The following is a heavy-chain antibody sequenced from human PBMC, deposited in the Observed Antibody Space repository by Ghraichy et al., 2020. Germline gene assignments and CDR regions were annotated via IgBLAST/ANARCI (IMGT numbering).Heavy chain of an antibody. CDR2: INQSGST. Sequence: SETLSPTCAVYGGSFSGYFWGWIRQPPGKGLEWIGQINQSGSTKYNPSLKSRVTISVDMSKNQFSLELTSVTAADTAVYYCARGASKLGYCSGTSCPFDYWGQGTLVTVSS. D-gene: IGHD2-2*01. V-gene: IGHV4-34*01. CDR1: GGSFSGYF. CDR3: ARGASKLGYCSGTSCPFDY. J-gene: IGHJ4*02.